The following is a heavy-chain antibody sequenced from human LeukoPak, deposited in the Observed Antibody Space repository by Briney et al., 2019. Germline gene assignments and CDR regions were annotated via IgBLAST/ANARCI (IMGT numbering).Heavy chain of an antibody. CDR1: GSSISHNYY. J-gene: IGHJ4*02. V-gene: IGHV4-38-2*02. CDR2: IYHSGST. D-gene: IGHD6-13*01. Sequence: SETLSLTCSVSGSSISHNYYWGWVRQPPGKGLEWIGSIYHSGSTCYNPSLRSRVTISVDTSKNQFSLKLSSVTAADTAVYYCARDVFSGSSWYVGYWGQGTLVTVSS. CDR3: ARDVFSGSSWYVGY.